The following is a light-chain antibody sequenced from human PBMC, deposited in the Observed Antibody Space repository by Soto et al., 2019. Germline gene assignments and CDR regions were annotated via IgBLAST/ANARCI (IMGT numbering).Light chain of an antibody. CDR2: EVS. CDR3: SLYTSENAYV. CDR1: SSDVGGYNY. J-gene: IGLJ1*01. Sequence: QSVLTQPASVSGSPGQSITISCTGTSSDVGGYNYVSWSQQHPGKAPQLMIYEVSNRPSGVSNRFSGSKSGNTASLTISGLQAEDEADYYCSLYTSENAYVFGTGTKVTVL. V-gene: IGLV2-14*01.